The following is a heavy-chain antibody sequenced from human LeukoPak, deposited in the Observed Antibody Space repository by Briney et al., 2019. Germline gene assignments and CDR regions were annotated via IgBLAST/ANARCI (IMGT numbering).Heavy chain of an antibody. V-gene: IGHV3-23*01. CDR2: IGGSGVRT. J-gene: IGHJ4*02. D-gene: IGHD2-2*03. Sequence: GGSLRLSCAASGFNFRSYGMNWVRQAPGKGLEWVSGIGGSGVRTYYADSVKGRFTISRDNSRNTVYLQMKSLRDEDTAVYYCAKDSNWISFDDWGQGTLVTVSS. CDR1: GFNFRSYG. CDR3: AKDSNWISFDD.